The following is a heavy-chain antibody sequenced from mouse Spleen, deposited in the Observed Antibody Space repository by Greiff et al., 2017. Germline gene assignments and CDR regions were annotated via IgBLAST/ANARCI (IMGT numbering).Heavy chain of an antibody. Sequence: EVQLQQSGPELVKPGASVKISCKASGYTFTDYYMNWVKQSHGKSLEWIGDINPNNGGTSYNQKFKGKATLTVDKSSSTAYMELRSLTSEDSAVYYCARRAYYYGSSYGSFDVWGAGTTVTVSS. CDR1: GYTFTDYY. J-gene: IGHJ1*01. CDR2: INPNNGGT. V-gene: IGHV1-26*01. D-gene: IGHD1-1*01. CDR3: ARRAYYYGSSYGSFDV.